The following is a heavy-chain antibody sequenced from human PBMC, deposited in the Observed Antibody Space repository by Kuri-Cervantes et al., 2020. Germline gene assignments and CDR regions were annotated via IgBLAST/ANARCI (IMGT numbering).Heavy chain of an antibody. V-gene: IGHV1-46*01. D-gene: IGHD2-15*01. J-gene: IGHJ4*02. CDR2: INPSGGST. CDR1: GGTFSSYA. Sequence: ASVKVSCKASGGTFSSYAISWVRQAPGQGLEWMGIINPSGGSTSYAQKFQGRVTMTRDTPTSTAYMELSSLRSEDTAVYYCARQDCSGGSCYSGSIDYWGQGTLVTVSS. CDR3: ARQDCSGGSCYSGSIDY.